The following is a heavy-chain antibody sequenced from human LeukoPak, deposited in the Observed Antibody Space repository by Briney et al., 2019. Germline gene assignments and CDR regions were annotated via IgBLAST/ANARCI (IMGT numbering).Heavy chain of an antibody. CDR1: GFTFSSYI. V-gene: IGHV3-21*01. Sequence: GGSLRLSCAASGFTFSSYIMNWVRQAPGKGLEWVSSISSSTTYISYADSVKGRFTISRDNAKNSLYLQMNSLRAEDTAVYYCARGAAGYVGASSFDYWGQGTLVTVSS. D-gene: IGHD1-26*01. CDR2: ISSSTTYI. CDR3: ARGAAGYVGASSFDY. J-gene: IGHJ4*02.